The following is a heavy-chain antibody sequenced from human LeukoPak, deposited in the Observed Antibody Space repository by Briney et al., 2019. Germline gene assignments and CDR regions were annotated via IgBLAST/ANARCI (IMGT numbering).Heavy chain of an antibody. CDR3: ARVPRHILRGVVFDY. CDR2: INPNSGGT. D-gene: IGHD3-10*01. CDR1: GGTFSSYA. J-gene: IGHJ4*02. V-gene: IGHV1-2*02. Sequence: ASVKVSCKASGGTFSSYAISWVRQAPGQGLEWMGWINPNSGGTNYAQKFQGRVTMTRDTSISTAYMELSRLRSDDTAVYYCARVPRHILRGVVFDYWGQGTLVTVSS.